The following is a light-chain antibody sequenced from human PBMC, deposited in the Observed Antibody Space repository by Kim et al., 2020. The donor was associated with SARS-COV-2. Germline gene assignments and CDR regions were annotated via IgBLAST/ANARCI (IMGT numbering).Light chain of an antibody. Sequence: IQMTQSPSTLSASVGDRVTITCRASQGISSWLAWYQQKPGKAPNLLIYKASSFKSGVPSRFSGSGSGTEFTLTISSLQPDDFATYYCQQYSDYPWAFGQGTKVDIK. CDR3: QQYSDYPWA. V-gene: IGKV1-5*03. CDR2: KAS. CDR1: QGISSW. J-gene: IGKJ1*01.